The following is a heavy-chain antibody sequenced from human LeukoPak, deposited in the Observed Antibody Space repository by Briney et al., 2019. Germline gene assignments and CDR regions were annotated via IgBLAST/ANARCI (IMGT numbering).Heavy chain of an antibody. CDR3: ARGDYGDYF. J-gene: IGHJ4*02. Sequence: GGSLRLSCAASGFTFSTYSMNWVRQAPGKGLEWVSSISSSSSYIYYADSVKGRFTISRDNSKNTLYLQMNSLRPEDTSIYYCARGDYGDYFWGQGTLVTVSS. CDR2: ISSSSSYI. D-gene: IGHD4-17*01. V-gene: IGHV3-21*01. CDR1: GFTFSTYS.